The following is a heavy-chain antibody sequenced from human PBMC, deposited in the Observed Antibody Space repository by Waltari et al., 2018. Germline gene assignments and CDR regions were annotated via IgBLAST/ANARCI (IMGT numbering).Heavy chain of an antibody. CDR2: ISFDGSNK. J-gene: IGHJ4*02. CDR3: ARGPGGYSGFFDY. V-gene: IGHV3-30*03. D-gene: IGHD5-12*01. CDR1: VFRLRSYA. Sequence: QVQLVDSGGGVVQTGGSLRPSGAAPVFRLRSYAIYWVRQAPGKGLEWVSLISFDGSNKNHADSVRGRFTISRDSSKVYLEMNSLRPEDTAIYYCARGPGGYSGFFDYWGQGILVTVSS.